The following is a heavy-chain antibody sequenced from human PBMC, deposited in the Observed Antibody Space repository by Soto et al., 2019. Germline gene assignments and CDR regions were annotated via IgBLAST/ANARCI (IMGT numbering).Heavy chain of an antibody. CDR2: IAYDGSNK. Sequence: QVQLVESGGGVVQPGRSLTLSCAASGFTFSHYGMQWVRQAPGKGLEWVAVIAYDGSNKYYADSVKGRFTISRDNSKDTLFLQMNSPRAEDTAVYFCAKEEMATIDYWGQGSLVTVSS. V-gene: IGHV3-30*18. J-gene: IGHJ4*02. CDR3: AKEEMATIDY. CDR1: GFTFSHYG.